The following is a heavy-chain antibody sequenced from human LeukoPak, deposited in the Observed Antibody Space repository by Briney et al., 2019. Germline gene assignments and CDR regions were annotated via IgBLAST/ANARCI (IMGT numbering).Heavy chain of an antibody. CDR3: ARGCGLCGGNFGY. D-gene: IGHD4/OR15-4a*01. Sequence: GASVKVSYKASGYTFTSYDINWVRQATGQGLEWMGWMNPNSGNTGYAQKFQGRVTITRNTSISTAYMELSSLRSEDTAVYYCARGCGLCGGNFGYWGQGTLVTVSS. CDR1: GYTFTSYD. J-gene: IGHJ4*02. V-gene: IGHV1-8*03. CDR2: MNPNSGNT.